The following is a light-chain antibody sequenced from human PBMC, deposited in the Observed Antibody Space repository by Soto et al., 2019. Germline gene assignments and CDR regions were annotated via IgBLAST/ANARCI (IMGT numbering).Light chain of an antibody. J-gene: IGKJ5*01. Sequence: EIVLTQSPGTLSLSPGERATLSCRATQSVTITNLAWYQQKPGQPPRLLIYGASDRATGIPDRFTGSGSGTDFTLTISSLKPEDFAVYYCQQYKSWPPITFGQGTRLEIK. V-gene: IGKV3-20*01. CDR3: QQYKSWPPIT. CDR1: QSVTITN. CDR2: GAS.